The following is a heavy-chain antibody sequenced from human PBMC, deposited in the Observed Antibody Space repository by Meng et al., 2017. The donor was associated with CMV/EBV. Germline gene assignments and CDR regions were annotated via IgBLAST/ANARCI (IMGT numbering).Heavy chain of an antibody. V-gene: IGHV2-5*02. D-gene: IGHD6-13*01. J-gene: IGHJ4*02. CDR3: ARIAAAGRFDY. Sequence: MTLRGCRPTLVTPTQPVTMTCTFSGFSLRTSGVGVGWIRQPPGNAREWLALIYWDDDKRYSPSLKSRLTITKDTSKNQVVLTMTNMDPVDTATYYCARIAAAGRFDYWGQGTLVTVSS. CDR1: GFSLRTSGVG. CDR2: IYWDDDK.